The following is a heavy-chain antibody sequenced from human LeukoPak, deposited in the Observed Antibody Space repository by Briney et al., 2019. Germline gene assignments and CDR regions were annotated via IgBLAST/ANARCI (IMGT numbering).Heavy chain of an antibody. V-gene: IGHV3-48*04. CDR3: MRGARGGDY. CDR2: ISSSGTI. D-gene: IGHD2-15*01. J-gene: IGHJ4*02. CDR1: GFPFSSYS. Sequence: GGSLRLSCAASGFPFSSYSFNWVRLAPGKGLAWVAYISSSGTIYYAASVTGRLTISRDNANNSLYLQMNSLRVDDTAVYYCMRGARGGDYWGQGTLVTVSS.